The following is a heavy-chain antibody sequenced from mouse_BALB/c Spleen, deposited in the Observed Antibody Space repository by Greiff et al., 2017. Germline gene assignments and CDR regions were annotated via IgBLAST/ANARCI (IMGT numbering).Heavy chain of an antibody. CDR3: ARDWDNAMDY. CDR2: IYPGNVNT. V-gene: IGHV1S56*01. Sequence: VQLQQSGPELVKPGASVRISCKASGYTFTSYYIHWVKQRPGQGLEWIGWIYPGNVNTKYNEKFKGKATLTADKSSSTAYMQLSSLTSEGSAVYFCARDWDNAMDYWGQGTSVTVSP. D-gene: IGHD4-1*01. CDR1: GYTFTSYY. J-gene: IGHJ4*01.